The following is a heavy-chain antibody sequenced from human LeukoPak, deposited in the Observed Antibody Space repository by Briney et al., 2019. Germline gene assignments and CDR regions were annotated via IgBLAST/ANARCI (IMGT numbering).Heavy chain of an antibody. J-gene: IGHJ4*02. V-gene: IGHV3-21*06. Sequence: GCLRLSCVGSGFTFSNYYINWVRQAPGKGLEWISSISGTSSYTFYADSMKGRFTASRDNAKNSVFLQMNSLGAEDTGVYYCGRAGDYWGQGTLVTVSS. CDR1: GFTFSNYY. CDR2: ISGTSSYT. CDR3: GRAGDY. D-gene: IGHD7-27*01.